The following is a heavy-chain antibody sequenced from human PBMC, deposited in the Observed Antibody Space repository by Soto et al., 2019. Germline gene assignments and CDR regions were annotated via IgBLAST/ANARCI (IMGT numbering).Heavy chain of an antibody. J-gene: IGHJ6*02. Sequence: GGSLRLSCAASGFTVSSNYMSWVRQAPGKGLEWVSHIYSGGSTYYADSVKGRFTISRDNSKNTLYLQMNSLRAEDTAVYYCARDLRQFVFPTYHYYGMDVWGQGTTVTVSS. CDR1: GFTVSSNY. CDR2: IYSGGST. D-gene: IGHD6-6*01. V-gene: IGHV3-66*01. CDR3: ARDLRQFVFPTYHYYGMDV.